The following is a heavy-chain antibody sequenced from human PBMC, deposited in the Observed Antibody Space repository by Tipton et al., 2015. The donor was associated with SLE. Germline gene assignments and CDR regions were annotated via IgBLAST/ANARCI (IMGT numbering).Heavy chain of an antibody. Sequence: TLSLTCTVSGGSISSYYWSWIRQPPGKGLEWIGYIYYSGSTNYNPSLKSRVTISIDTSKNQFSLKLRSVTAADTAVYYCARERLYSSSNWYHFDYWGQGALVTVSS. CDR1: GGSISSYY. D-gene: IGHD6-13*01. V-gene: IGHV4-59*01. CDR3: ARERLYSSSNWYHFDY. CDR2: IYYSGST. J-gene: IGHJ4*02.